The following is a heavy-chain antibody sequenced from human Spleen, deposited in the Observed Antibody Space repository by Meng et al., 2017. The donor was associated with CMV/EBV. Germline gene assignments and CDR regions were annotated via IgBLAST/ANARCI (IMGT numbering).Heavy chain of an antibody. J-gene: IGHJ5*01. CDR2: ISSSGSIT. V-gene: IGHV3-11*04. D-gene: IGHD1-26*01. CDR1: GFTFSDYY. Sequence: GGSLRLSCAASGFTFSDYYMTWIRQAPGKGLEWVSYISSSGSITKYLDSVKGRFTISRDNAKNSLFLQMNSLRVEDTAVYYCARDSSAVHNWLDSWGQGTLVTVPQ. CDR3: ARDSSAVHNWLDS.